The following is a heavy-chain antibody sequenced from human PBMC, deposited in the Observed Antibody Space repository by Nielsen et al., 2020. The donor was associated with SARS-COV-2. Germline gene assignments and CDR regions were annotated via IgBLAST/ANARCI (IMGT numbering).Heavy chain of an antibody. Sequence: GESLKISCAASGFTFNNYGFYWVRQAPGKGLEWVASISYEGSKKYYGDSLTGRFTVSRDTFKNTVYLQMNSLSVEDTAVYHCAKRRAVFMLTFGGEGAMDVWGQGTTVTVSS. D-gene: IGHD3-16*01. J-gene: IGHJ6*02. V-gene: IGHV3-30*18. CDR2: ISYEGSKK. CDR3: AKRRAVFMLTFGGEGAMDV. CDR1: GFTFNNYG.